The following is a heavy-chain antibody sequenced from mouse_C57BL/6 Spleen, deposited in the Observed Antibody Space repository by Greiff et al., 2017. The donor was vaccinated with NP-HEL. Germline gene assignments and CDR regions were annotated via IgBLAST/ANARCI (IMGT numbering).Heavy chain of an antibody. V-gene: IGHV1-15*01. J-gene: IGHJ1*03. CDR3: TRSEDYGSSLWYFDV. D-gene: IGHD1-1*01. Sequence: QVQLQQSGAELVRPGASVTLSCKASGYTFTDYEMHWVKQTPVHGLEWIGAIDPETGGTAYNQKFKGKAKLTADKSSSTAYMELRSLTSEDSAVYYCTRSEDYGSSLWYFDVWGTGTTVTVSS. CDR2: IDPETGGT. CDR1: GYTFTDYE.